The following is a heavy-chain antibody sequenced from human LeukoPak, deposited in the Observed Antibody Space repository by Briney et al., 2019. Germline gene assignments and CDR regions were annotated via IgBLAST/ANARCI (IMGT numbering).Heavy chain of an antibody. J-gene: IGHJ4*02. D-gene: IGHD6-19*01. CDR2: IKEDGSEK. V-gene: IGHV3-7*01. Sequence: GGSLRLSCAASGFTFSSYWMSWVRQAPGKGLEWVANIKEDGSEKYYVDSVRGRFTISRDNAKNSLYLYMNSLRAEDTAVYYCAKVPRRYSSGWYYYFDYWGQGTLDTVSS. CDR3: AKVPRRYSSGWYYYFDY. CDR1: GFTFSSYW.